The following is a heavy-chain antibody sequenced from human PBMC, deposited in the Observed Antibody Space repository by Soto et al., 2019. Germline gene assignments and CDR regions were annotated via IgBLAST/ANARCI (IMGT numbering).Heavy chain of an antibody. CDR1: GFTFSSYG. CDR3: AKSAKSGGMGY. Sequence: QVQLVESGGGVVQPGRSLRLSCAASGFTFSSYGMHWVRQAPGKGLEWVAVISYDGSNKYYADSVKGRFTISRDNSKNTLYQQMNSLRAEDTAVYYCAKSAKSGGMGYWGQGTLVTVSS. J-gene: IGHJ4*02. V-gene: IGHV3-30*18. CDR2: ISYDGSNK.